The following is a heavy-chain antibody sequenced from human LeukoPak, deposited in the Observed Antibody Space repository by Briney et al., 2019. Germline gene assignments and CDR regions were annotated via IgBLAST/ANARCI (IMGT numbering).Heavy chain of an antibody. V-gene: IGHV4-59*01. CDR1: GGSISSYY. CDR2: IYYSGST. Sequence: SETLSLTCTVSGGSISSYYWSWIRQPPGKGLEWIGYIYYSGSTNYNPSLKSRVTISVDTSKNQFSLKLSSVTAADTAVYYCARVGGTNYYYGMDVWGQGTTVTVSS. CDR3: ARVGGTNYYYGMDV. J-gene: IGHJ6*02. D-gene: IGHD3-16*01.